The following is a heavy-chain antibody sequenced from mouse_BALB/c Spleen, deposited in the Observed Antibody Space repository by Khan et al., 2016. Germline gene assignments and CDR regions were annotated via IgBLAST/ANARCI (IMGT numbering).Heavy chain of an antibody. CDR3: ARSTYYGYYNAMDY. CDR2: MNPYTGEP. D-gene: IGHD1-2*01. Sequence: QIQLVQSGPELKKPGETVKISCKASGYTFTNYGMNWVRQAPGKGLQWMGWMNPYTGEPTYTDDFKGRFAFSLETSASTAYLQINKLKNEDKATYFCARSTYYGYYNAMDYWGQGTSVTVSS. V-gene: IGHV9-1*02. CDR1: GYTFTNYG. J-gene: IGHJ4*01.